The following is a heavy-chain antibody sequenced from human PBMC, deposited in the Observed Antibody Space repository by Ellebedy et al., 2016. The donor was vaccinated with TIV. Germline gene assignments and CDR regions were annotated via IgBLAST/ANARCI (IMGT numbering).Heavy chain of an antibody. CDR2: ISAYNGNT. J-gene: IGHJ4*02. D-gene: IGHD1-26*01. CDR3: ARDGGSYSDFDY. V-gene: IGHV1-18*01. CDR1: GYTFTSYG. Sequence: AASVKVSCKASGYTFTSYGISWVRQAPGQGLEWMGWISAYNGNTNYAQKFQGWVTMTRDTSISTAYMELSRRRSDDTAVYYCARDGGSYSDFDYWGQGTLVTVSS.